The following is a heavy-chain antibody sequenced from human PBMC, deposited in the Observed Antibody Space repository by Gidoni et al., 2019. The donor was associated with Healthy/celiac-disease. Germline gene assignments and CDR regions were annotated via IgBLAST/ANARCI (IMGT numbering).Heavy chain of an antibody. CDR2: INHSGST. Sequence: QVQLQQWGAGLLKPSETLSLTCAVYGGSFSGYYWSWIRQPPGKGLEWIGEINHSGSTNYNPSLKSRVTISVDTSKNQFSLKLSSVTAADTAVYYCARMSIAACHSDYWGQGTLVTVSS. CDR1: GGSFSGYY. D-gene: IGHD6-6*01. V-gene: IGHV4-34*01. CDR3: ARMSIAACHSDY. J-gene: IGHJ4*02.